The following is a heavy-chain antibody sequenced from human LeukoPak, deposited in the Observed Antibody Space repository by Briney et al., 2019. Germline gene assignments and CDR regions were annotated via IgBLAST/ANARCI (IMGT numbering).Heavy chain of an antibody. V-gene: IGHV3-21*01. J-gene: IGHJ3*02. CDR3: ARVTVSPNAFDI. CDR1: GFTFSSYS. Sequence: TGGSLRLSCAASGFTFSSYSMNWVRQAPGKGVEWVSSISSSSYIYYADSVKGRFTISRDNAKNSLYLQMNSLRAEDTAVYYCARVTVSPNAFDIWGQGTMVTVSS. D-gene: IGHD2-8*01. CDR2: ISSSSYI.